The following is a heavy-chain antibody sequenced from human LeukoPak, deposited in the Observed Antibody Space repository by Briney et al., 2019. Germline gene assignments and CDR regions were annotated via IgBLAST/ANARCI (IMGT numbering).Heavy chain of an antibody. Sequence: ASVKVSCTASGYTFTSYGISWVRQAPGQGLEWMGWISAYNGNTNYAQKLQGRVTMTTDTSTSTAYMELRSLRSDDTAVYYCARDRGGGDFWSGYYPAARSLYYWGQGTLVTVSS. J-gene: IGHJ4*02. D-gene: IGHD3-3*01. V-gene: IGHV1-18*01. CDR2: ISAYNGNT. CDR1: GYTFTSYG. CDR3: ARDRGGGDFWSGYYPAARSLYY.